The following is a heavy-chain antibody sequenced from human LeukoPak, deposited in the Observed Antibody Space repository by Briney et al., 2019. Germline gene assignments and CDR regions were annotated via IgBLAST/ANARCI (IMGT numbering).Heavy chain of an antibody. V-gene: IGHV4-39*01. CDR1: GGSISTGTYY. J-gene: IGHJ5*02. CDR3: ARGAYTSSRFDP. D-gene: IGHD6-6*01. Sequence: SETLSLTCTVSGGSISTGTYYWGWIRQPPGKGLEWIGSIYYSGSTYYTPSIKSRVTISVDTSRNQFSLKLTSVTAADTAIYYCARGAYTSSRFDPWGQGTLVTVSS. CDR2: IYYSGST.